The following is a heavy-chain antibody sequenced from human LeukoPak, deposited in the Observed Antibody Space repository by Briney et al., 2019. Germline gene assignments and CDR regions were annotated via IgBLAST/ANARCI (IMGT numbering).Heavy chain of an antibody. CDR1: GFTFSTYY. J-gene: IGHJ4*02. D-gene: IGHD5-18*01. Sequence: GGSLRLSCAASGFTFSTYYMTWVRQAPGKGLEWVANIKQDGSQKYYVDSVQGRFTISRDNAKNSLYLQMNSLRAEDTAVYYCASLGGYSYGYDYWGQGTLVTVSS. CDR3: ASLGGYSYGYDY. CDR2: IKQDGSQK. V-gene: IGHV3-7*01.